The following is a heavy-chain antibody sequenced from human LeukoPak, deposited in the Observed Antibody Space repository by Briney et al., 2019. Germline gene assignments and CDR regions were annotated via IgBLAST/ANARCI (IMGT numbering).Heavy chain of an antibody. J-gene: IGHJ4*02. CDR2: ISGSGGST. CDR1: GFTFSSYA. V-gene: IGHV3-23*01. Sequence: GGSLRLSCAASGFTFSSYAMSWVRRAPGKGLEWVSAISGSGGSTYYADSVKGRFTISRDNSKNTLYLQMNSLRAEDTAVYYCAKDRIAVAGMSYYFDYWGQGTLGTVSA. D-gene: IGHD6-19*01. CDR3: AKDRIAVAGMSYYFDY.